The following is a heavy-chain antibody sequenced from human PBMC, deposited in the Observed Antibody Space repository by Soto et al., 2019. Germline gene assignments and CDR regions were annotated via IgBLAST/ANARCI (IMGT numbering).Heavy chain of an antibody. CDR2: ISTHNGNT. V-gene: IGHV1-18*01. CDR1: VFTISG. D-gene: IGHD3-3*02. Sequence: ASVKVSCKASVFTISGISWVRQAPGQGLEWLGWISTHNGNTIYGQKFQGRVIMTIETSTTTVYMELRSLKASDTAMYYCARHFWDSKEYYYYGMDVWGQGTTVTVSS. CDR3: ARHFWDSKEYYYYGMDV. J-gene: IGHJ6*02.